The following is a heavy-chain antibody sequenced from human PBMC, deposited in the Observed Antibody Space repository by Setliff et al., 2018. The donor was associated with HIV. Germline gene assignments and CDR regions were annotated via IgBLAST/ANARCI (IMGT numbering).Heavy chain of an antibody. CDR3: ARDKGGQFFFYYMDV. D-gene: IGHD3-16*01. CDR2: INVGNGDT. Sequence: ASVKVSCKASGYTFTSFAMHWVRQAPGQRLEWMGWINVGNGDTKFSQKFQGRVTITRYISASTVYLDLSRLRSEDTAVYSCARDKGGQFFFYYMDVWGKGATVTVSS. J-gene: IGHJ6*03. V-gene: IGHV1-3*01. CDR1: GYTFTSFA.